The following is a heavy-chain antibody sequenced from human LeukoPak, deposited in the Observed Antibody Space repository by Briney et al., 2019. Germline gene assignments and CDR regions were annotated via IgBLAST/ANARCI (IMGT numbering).Heavy chain of an antibody. CDR2: IYYSGST. V-gene: IGHV4-39*01. CDR3: ARTLPLYYYDSSGYYNREGFDY. Sequence: PSETLSLTCTVSGGSISSSSCYWGWIRQPPGKGLEWIGSIYYSGSTYYNPSLKSRVTISVDTSKNQFSLKLSSVTAADTAVYYCARTLPLYYYDSSGYYNREGFDYWGQGTLVTASS. CDR1: GGSISSSSCY. J-gene: IGHJ4*02. D-gene: IGHD3-22*01.